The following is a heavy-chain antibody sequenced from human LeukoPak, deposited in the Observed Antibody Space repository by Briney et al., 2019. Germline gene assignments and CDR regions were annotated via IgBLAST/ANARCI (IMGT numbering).Heavy chain of an antibody. CDR2: INESGERT. J-gene: IGHJ6*02. CDR1: GFTFSSYA. D-gene: IGHD2-2*01. CDR3: AKGESGIVVVPAPYGMDV. Sequence: GGSLRLSCAASGFTFSSYAMSWVRQAPGKGLEWVSGINESGERTYYADSVKGRFTISRDNAKNTLYLQMNSLRAEDTAVYYCAKGESGIVVVPAPYGMDVWGQGTTVTVSS. V-gene: IGHV3-23*01.